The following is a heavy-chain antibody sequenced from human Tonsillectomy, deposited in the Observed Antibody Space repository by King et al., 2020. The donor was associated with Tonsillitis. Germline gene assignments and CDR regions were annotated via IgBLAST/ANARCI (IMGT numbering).Heavy chain of an antibody. CDR2: INHSGST. V-gene: IGHV4-34*01. J-gene: IGHJ6*03. Sequence: VQLQQWGAGLLKPSETLSLTCAVYGGSFSGYYWSWIRQPPGKGLEWIGEINHSGSTNYNPSLKSRVTISVDTSKSQFSLKRSSVTAADTAVYYCARGNRYCSSTSCFTGDGYYYYMDVWGKGTTVTVSS. D-gene: IGHD2-2*01. CDR1: GGSFSGYY. CDR3: ARGNRYCSSTSCFTGDGYYYYMDV.